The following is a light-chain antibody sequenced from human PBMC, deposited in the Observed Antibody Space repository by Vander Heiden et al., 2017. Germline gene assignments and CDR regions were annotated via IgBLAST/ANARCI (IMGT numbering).Light chain of an antibody. V-gene: IGLV7-46*01. CDR3: LLSYSGAHWV. CDR2: DTS. Sequence: QAVVTQEPSLTVSPGGTVTLTCGSSTGAVPSGHYPYWFQQKPGQAPRTLIYDTSNKHSWTPARFSGSLLGGKAALTLSGAQPEDEAEYYCLLSYSGAHWVFGGGTKLTGL. J-gene: IGLJ3*02. CDR1: TGAVPSGHY.